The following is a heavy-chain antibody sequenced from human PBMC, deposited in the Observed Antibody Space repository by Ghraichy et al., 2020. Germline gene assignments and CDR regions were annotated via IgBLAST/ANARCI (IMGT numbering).Heavy chain of an antibody. D-gene: IGHD1-26*01. CDR2: ISPFNGNT. V-gene: IGHV1-18*04. CDR1: GYGFTTYG. CDR3: ARIPTTRSGGFESHVDY. J-gene: IGHJ4*02. Sequence: ASVKVSCKTSGYGFTTYGINWVRQAPGQGLEWMGWISPFNGNTNYAQNFQGRLTVTSDRYTRTVYMELGSLRSDDSAVYYCARIPTTRSGGFESHVDYWGQGTLVTVSS.